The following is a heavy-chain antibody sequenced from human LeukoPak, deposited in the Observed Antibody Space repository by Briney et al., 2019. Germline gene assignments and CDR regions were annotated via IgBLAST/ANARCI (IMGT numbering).Heavy chain of an antibody. V-gene: IGHV1-2*02. Sequence: GASVKVSCKASGYTFTAYYVHWVRQAPGQGLEWMGWINPNSGGTNYAQKFQGRVTMTRDTSISTAYMELSRLRSDDTAVYYCARVELRWSGQLLFGKKNWFDPWGQGTLVTVSS. J-gene: IGHJ5*02. CDR2: INPNSGGT. CDR1: GYTFTAYY. D-gene: IGHD3-10*01. CDR3: ARVELRWSGQLLFGKKNWFDP.